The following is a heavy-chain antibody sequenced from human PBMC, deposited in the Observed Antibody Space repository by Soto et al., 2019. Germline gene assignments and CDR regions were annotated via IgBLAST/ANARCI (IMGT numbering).Heavy chain of an antibody. CDR2: IYHSGST. Sequence: PSETLSLTCAVSGYSISSGYYWGWIRQPPGKGLEWIGSIYHSGSTYYNPSLKSRVTISVDTSKNQFSLKLSSVTAADTAVYYCAGDYYDSSGYTHGMDVWGQGTTVTVSS. CDR3: AGDYYDSSGYTHGMDV. D-gene: IGHD3-22*01. V-gene: IGHV4-38-2*01. J-gene: IGHJ6*02. CDR1: GYSISSGYY.